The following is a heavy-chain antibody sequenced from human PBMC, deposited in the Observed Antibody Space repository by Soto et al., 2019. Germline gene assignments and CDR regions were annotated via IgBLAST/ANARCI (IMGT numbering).Heavy chain of an antibody. V-gene: IGHV3-23*01. Sequence: GGSLRLSCAASGFTFSTYAMSWVRQAPGKGLEWVSGIRGSGGSTYYADSVKGRFTISRDDSRNTLYLQMNSLRAEDTAVYYCAKDDYSSLYHGMGVWGQGTTVTVSS. CDR2: IRGSGGST. J-gene: IGHJ6*02. CDR1: GFTFSTYA. D-gene: IGHD4-4*01. CDR3: AKDDYSSLYHGMGV.